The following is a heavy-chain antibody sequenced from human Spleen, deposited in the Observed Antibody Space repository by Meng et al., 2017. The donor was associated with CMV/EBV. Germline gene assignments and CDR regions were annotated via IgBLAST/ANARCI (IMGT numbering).Heavy chain of an antibody. Sequence: SVKVSCKASGGTFSSYAISWVRQAPGQGLEWMGWISTHNGNTNYVQKLQGRVTMTTDTSTSTAYMELRGLRSDDAAVYYCARGIGASGYYFDNWGQGTLVTVSS. CDR2: ISTHNGNT. V-gene: IGHV1-18*01. CDR3: ARGIGASGYYFDN. J-gene: IGHJ4*02. D-gene: IGHD4-17*01. CDR1: GGTFSSYA.